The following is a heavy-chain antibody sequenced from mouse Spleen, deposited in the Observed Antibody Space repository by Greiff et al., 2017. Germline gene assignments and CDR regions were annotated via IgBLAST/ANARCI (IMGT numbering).Heavy chain of an antibody. V-gene: IGHV5-9-3*01. CDR3: ARRGVLYYYGSSWYFDV. J-gene: IGHJ1*01. CDR1: GFTFSSYA. Sequence: EVQGVESGGGLVKLGGSLKLSCAASGFTFSSYAMSWVRQTPEKRLEWVATISSGGGNTYYPDSVKGRFTISRDNAKNTLYLQMSSLKSEDTAMYYCARRGVLYYYGSSWYFDVWGAGTTVTVSS. D-gene: IGHD1-1*01. CDR2: ISSGGGNT.